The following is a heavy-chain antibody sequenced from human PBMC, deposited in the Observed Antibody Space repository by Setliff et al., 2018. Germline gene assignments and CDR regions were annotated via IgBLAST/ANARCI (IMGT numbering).Heavy chain of an antibody. V-gene: IGHV3-33*01. J-gene: IGHJ6*03. CDR1: GFTFSSYG. D-gene: IGHD2-2*01. CDR2: IWYDGGNK. Sequence: GGSLRLSCAASGFTFSSYGMHWVRQAPGKGLEWVAVIWYDGGNKYYADSVKGRFTISRDNSKNTLYLQMNSLRAEDTAVYYCARGDAPIAPPHANYMDVWGKGTTVTVSS. CDR3: ARGDAPIAPPHANYMDV.